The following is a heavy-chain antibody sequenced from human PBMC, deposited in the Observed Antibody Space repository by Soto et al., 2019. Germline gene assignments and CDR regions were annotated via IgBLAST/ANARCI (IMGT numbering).Heavy chain of an antibody. CDR2: IYYSGST. V-gene: IGHV4-59*01. CDR1: GDSISSYY. J-gene: IGHJ3*02. CDR3: SRQQRLVLNAFGS. D-gene: IGHD6-19*01. Sequence: SETLSLTCTVSGDSISSYYWSWIRQPPGKGLEWIGYIYYSGSTNYNPSLKSRVTISLDTSKSRFTLKLSSVTAADTAVYYCSRQQRLVLNAFGSLGQVTIVIGSS.